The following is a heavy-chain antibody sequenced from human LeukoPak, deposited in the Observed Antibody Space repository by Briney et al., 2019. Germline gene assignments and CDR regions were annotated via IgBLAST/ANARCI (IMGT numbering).Heavy chain of an antibody. CDR1: GFTFSSYA. J-gene: IGHJ4*02. Sequence: GGTLRLSCAASGFTFSSYAMNWVRQAPGKGLEWVAGISSGDRTFHAESVKGRFTISRDKSKDTLYLQMNSLRAEDTAVYYCAKDATASPYFHWFDNWGQGTQVIVSS. D-gene: IGHD3-9*01. CDR2: ISSGDRT. V-gene: IGHV3-23*01. CDR3: AKDATASPYFHWFDN.